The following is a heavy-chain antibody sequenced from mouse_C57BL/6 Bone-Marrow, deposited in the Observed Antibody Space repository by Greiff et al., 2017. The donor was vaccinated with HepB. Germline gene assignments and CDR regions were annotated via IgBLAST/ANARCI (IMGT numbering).Heavy chain of an antibody. Sequence: VQLVESGPGLVAPSQSLSITCTVSGFSLTSYGVHWVRQPPGKGLEWLVVIWSDGSTTYNSALKPRLSISKDNSKSQVFLKMNSLQTDDTAMYYCARHEHGRLVYAMDYWGQGTSVTVSS. CDR2: IWSDGST. CDR1: GFSLTSYG. D-gene: IGHD1-1*01. CDR3: ARHEHGRLVYAMDY. J-gene: IGHJ4*01. V-gene: IGHV2-6-1*01.